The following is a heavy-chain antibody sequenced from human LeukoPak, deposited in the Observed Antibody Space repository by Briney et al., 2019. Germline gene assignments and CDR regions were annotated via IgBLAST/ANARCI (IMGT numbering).Heavy chain of an antibody. J-gene: IGHJ2*01. CDR2: IYHSGST. CDR3: ARVQYYDFWSGRSQSWYFDL. V-gene: IGHV4-38-2*02. Sequence: SETLSLTCTVSGYSISSGYYWGWIRQPPGKGLEWIGSIYHSGSTYYNPSLKSRVTISVDTSKNQFSLKLSSVTAADTAVYYCARVQYYDFWSGRSQSWYFDLWGRGTLVTVSS. D-gene: IGHD3-3*01. CDR1: GYSISSGYY.